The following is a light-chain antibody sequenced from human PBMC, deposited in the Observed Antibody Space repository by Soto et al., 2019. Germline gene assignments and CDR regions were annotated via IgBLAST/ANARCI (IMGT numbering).Light chain of an antibody. CDR2: VAS. CDR1: QSVSSSS. J-gene: IGKJ1*01. V-gene: IGKV3-20*01. Sequence: EIVLTQSPGTLSLSPGERATLSCRASQSVSSSSLAWYQQKPCQAPRLLIYVASSRATGIPDRFSGSGSGTDFTQSIIRLEPADFAVCYCQQYGSSPTFGQGTKVQIK. CDR3: QQYGSSPT.